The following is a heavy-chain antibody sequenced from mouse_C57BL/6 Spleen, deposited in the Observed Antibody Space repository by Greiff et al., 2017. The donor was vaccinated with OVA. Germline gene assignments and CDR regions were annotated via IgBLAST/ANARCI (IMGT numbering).Heavy chain of an antibody. D-gene: IGHD2-4*01. CDR3: ARDDYERYFDV. CDR1: GYTFTSYW. J-gene: IGHJ1*03. CDR2: IHPNSGST. Sequence: VQLQQSGAELVKPGASVKLSCKASGYTFTSYWMHWVKQRPGQGLEWIGMIHPNSGSTNYNEKFKSKATLTVDKSSSTAYMQLSSLTSEDSAVYYCARDDYERYFDVWGTGTTVTVSS. V-gene: IGHV1-64*01.